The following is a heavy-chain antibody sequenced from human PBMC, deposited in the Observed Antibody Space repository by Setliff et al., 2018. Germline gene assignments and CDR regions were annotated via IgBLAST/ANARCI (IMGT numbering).Heavy chain of an antibody. Sequence: SETLSLTCSVSGVSLTSSHFYWSWIRQRPGKGLEWIGKIDYRGSTRYNPSLETRVSMSVDTSKDQFSLRLTSVTDADTAVYYCAMDQGVVWGKGTTVTVSS. J-gene: IGHJ6*04. CDR3: AMDQGVV. CDR1: GVSLTSSHFY. V-gene: IGHV4-31*03. D-gene: IGHD2-2*03. CDR2: IDYRGST.